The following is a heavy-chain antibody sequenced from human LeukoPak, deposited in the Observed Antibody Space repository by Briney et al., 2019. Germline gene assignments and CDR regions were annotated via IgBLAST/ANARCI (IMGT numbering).Heavy chain of an antibody. V-gene: IGHV3-11*01. CDR2: ISSSGSTI. J-gene: IGHJ4*02. CDR1: GFTLSDYY. CDR3: ARGAFDSSGYYGLGYFDY. D-gene: IGHD3-22*01. Sequence: GGSLRLSCAASGFTLSDYYMSWIRQAPGKGLEWVSYISSSGSTIYYADSVKGRFTISRDNAKNSLYLQMNSLRAEDTAVYYCARGAFDSSGYYGLGYFDYWGQGTLVTVSS.